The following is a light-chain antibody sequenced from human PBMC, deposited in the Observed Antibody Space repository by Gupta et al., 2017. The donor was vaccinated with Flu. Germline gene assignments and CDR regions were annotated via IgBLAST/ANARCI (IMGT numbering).Light chain of an antibody. V-gene: IGKV1-5*03. J-gene: IGKJ1*01. Sequence: STSTLSASVGDRVTITCRASQSVSSRLAWYQQKPGKAPKMLIYKASSLESGVPPRFSGSGSGTEFTLTISSLQPDDFATYYCQQYDTYWTFGQGTKVEIK. CDR3: QQYDTYWT. CDR1: QSVSSR. CDR2: KAS.